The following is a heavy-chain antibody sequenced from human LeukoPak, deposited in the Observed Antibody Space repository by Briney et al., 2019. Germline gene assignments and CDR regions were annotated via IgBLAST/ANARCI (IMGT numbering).Heavy chain of an antibody. CDR2: ISSSSGII. CDR1: GFTFSNYN. J-gene: IGHJ5*02. CDR3: ATDFNKGFDP. V-gene: IGHV3-48*04. D-gene: IGHD1/OR15-1a*01. Sequence: GGSLRLSCAASGFTFSNYNMNWVRQAPGKGLEWVSYISSSSGIIYYADSVKGRFAISRDNAKNSLYLQMDSLRVEDTAVYYCATDFNKGFDPWGQGTLVTVSS.